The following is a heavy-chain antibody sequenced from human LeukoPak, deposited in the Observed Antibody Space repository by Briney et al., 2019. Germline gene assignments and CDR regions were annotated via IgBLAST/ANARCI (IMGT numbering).Heavy chain of an antibody. J-gene: IGHJ4*02. CDR1: GGSISSSSYY. CDR3: ARLNYYDSSGYYRAWY. V-gene: IGHV4-39*01. D-gene: IGHD3-22*01. Sequence: SETLSLTCTVSGGSISSSSYYWGWIREPPGKRLEWVGGGYYSGSTYYNPSLKSRVTISVDTSKNQFSLKLSSVTAADTAVYYCARLNYYDSSGYYRAWYWGQGTLVTVSS. CDR2: GYYSGST.